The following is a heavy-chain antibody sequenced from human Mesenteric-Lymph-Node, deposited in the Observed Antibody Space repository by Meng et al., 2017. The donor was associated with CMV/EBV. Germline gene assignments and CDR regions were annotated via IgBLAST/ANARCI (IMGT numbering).Heavy chain of an antibody. J-gene: IGHJ6*02. D-gene: IGHD1-1*01. CDR1: GGSFSGYY. CDR3: ARVKKRPYTKTIYYGMDV. CDR2: INHSGST. Sequence: GSLRLSCAVYGGSFSGYYWSWIRQPPGKGLEWIGEINHSGSTNYNPSLKSRVVISVDTSRNQFSLKLSSVTAADTAVYYCARVKKRPYTKTIYYGMDVWGQGTTVTVSS. V-gene: IGHV4-34*01.